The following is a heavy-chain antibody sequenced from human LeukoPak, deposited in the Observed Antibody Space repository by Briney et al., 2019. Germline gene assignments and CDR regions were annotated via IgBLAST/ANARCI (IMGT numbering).Heavy chain of an antibody. D-gene: IGHD3-16*01. CDR2: ITGSGGTT. CDR1: GFTFSSYG. Sequence: GGSLRLSCAASGFTFSSYGMSWVRQAPGKGPEWVSAITGSGGTTYYADSVKGRSTISRDNSKNTLYLQVNSLRAEDTAVYYCAIMNGYFQYWGQGTLVTVSS. J-gene: IGHJ1*01. CDR3: AIMNGYFQY. V-gene: IGHV3-23*01.